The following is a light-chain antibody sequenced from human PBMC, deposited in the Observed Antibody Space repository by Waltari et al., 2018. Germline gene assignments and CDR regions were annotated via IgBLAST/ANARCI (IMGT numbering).Light chain of an antibody. J-gene: IGKJ1*01. Sequence: DIQMTQSPSSLSASVGDRVTIACRASQNIDNYLNWYQQEPGEAPRLLIYSASSPQSGVPSRFTGSGSETDFALTIRGLQPEDSAIYYCQQSYNAPATFGQGTRVQVK. CDR1: QNIDNY. CDR2: SAS. V-gene: IGKV1-39*01. CDR3: QQSYNAPAT.